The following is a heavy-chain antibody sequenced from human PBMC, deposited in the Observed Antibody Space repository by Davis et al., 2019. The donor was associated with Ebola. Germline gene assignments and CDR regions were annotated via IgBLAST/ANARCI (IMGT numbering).Heavy chain of an antibody. V-gene: IGHV3-73*01. CDR3: TRLGDYSDYGGHY. J-gene: IGHJ4*02. CDR2: IRSKANSYAT. Sequence: PGGSLRLSCAASGLTFSGSAMHWVRQASGKGLEWVGRIRSKANSYATAYAASVKGRFTISRDDSENTSYLQMNSLKIEDTAVYYCTRLGDYSDYGGHYWGQGTLVTVSS. CDR1: GLTFSGSA. D-gene: IGHD4-11*01.